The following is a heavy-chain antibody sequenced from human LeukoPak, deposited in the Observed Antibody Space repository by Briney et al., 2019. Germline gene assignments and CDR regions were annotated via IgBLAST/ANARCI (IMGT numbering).Heavy chain of an antibody. CDR1: GFTFSDHY. CDR2: IRNNANSYTT. D-gene: IGHD1-26*01. V-gene: IGHV3-72*01. Sequence: PGGSLRLPCAASGFTFSDHYMDWVRQAPGMRLEWVGRIRNNANSYTTEYAASVKGRFTISRDDSKNSLYLQMDSLKTEDTAVYYCARAGSYSPLDYWGQGTLVTVSS. CDR3: ARAGSYSPLDY. J-gene: IGHJ4*02.